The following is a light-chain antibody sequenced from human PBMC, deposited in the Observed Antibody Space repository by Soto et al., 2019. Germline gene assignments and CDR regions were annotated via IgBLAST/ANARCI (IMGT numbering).Light chain of an antibody. CDR2: GAS. CDR1: QRVTSSY. J-gene: IGKJ1*01. CDR3: QRYGGSTWT. V-gene: IGKV3-20*01. Sequence: ETVLTQSPGTLSLSPGERATLSCRTSQRVTSSYLAWYQQKPGQAPRLLIYGASTRATGIPDRFSGSGSGTDFTLTISRLEPEDFAVYYCQRYGGSTWTFGQGTKVDIK.